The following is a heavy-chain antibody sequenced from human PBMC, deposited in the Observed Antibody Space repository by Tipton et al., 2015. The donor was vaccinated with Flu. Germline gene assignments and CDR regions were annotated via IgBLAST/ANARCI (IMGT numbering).Heavy chain of an antibody. Sequence: TLSLTCTVSGGSISSSSYYWGWIRQPAGRGLEWIGSIYYSGSTSYNPSLKSRVTISIDTSKNQFYLKLSSVTAADAAVYYCARTDLAYCGGDCYWSQGTIVTVS. D-gene: IGHD2-21*02. J-gene: IGHJ3*01. CDR3: ARTDLAYCGGDCY. V-gene: IGHV4-39*07. CDR1: GGSISSSSYY. CDR2: IYYSGST.